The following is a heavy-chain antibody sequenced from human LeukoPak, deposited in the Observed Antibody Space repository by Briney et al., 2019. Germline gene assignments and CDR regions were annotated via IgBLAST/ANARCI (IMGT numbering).Heavy chain of an antibody. Sequence: SETLSLTCAVYGGSFSGYYWSWIRQPPGKGLEWIGEINHSGSTNYNPSLKSRVTISVDTSKNQFSLKLSSVTAADTAVYYCARQEYSSGWLFDYWGQGTLVTVSS. V-gene: IGHV4-34*01. CDR1: GGSFSGYY. J-gene: IGHJ4*02. D-gene: IGHD6-19*01. CDR3: ARQEYSSGWLFDY. CDR2: INHSGST.